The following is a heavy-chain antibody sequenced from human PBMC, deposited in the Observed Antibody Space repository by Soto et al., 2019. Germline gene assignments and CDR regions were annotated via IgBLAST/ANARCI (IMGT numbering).Heavy chain of an antibody. CDR3: AKDARTTGVGAIGS. CDR2: INPISGGT. D-gene: IGHD1-26*01. J-gene: IGHJ5*02. Sequence: ASVKVSCKASGYTFSDFYVHWVRQAPGQGLEWIGRINPISGGTDYAQKFQGWVTLTRDTSVTTAYMDLRSLKSDDTAVYYCAKDARTTGVGAIGSWGQGTLVTVSS. V-gene: IGHV1-2*04. CDR1: GYTFSDFY.